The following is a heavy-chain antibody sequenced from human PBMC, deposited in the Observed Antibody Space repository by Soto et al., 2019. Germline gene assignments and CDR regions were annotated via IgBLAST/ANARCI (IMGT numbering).Heavy chain of an antibody. V-gene: IGHV3-53*01. CDR2: IYSGGST. Sequence: GGSLRLSCAASGFTVSSNYMSWVRQAPGKGLEWVSVIYSGGSTYYADSVKGRFTISRDNSKNTLYLQMNSLRAEDTAVYYCARELEYNYGMDVWGQGTTVTVSS. CDR3: ARELEYNYGMDV. J-gene: IGHJ6*02. CDR1: GFTVSSNY.